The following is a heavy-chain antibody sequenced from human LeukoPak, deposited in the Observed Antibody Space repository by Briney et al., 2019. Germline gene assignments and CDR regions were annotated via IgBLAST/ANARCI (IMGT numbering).Heavy chain of an antibody. CDR3: ARDLDWILFDY. J-gene: IGHJ4*02. CDR2: IRPEGTTT. D-gene: IGHD3-9*01. CDR1: GFTFSTYW. V-gene: IGHV3-74*03. Sequence: GGSLRLSCAASGFTFSTYWMHWVRQAPGKGLVWVARIRPEGTTTAYADSVKGRYTISRDNAKNTLFLQMNSLSAEDTAIYYCARDLDWILFDYWGQGTLVTVSS.